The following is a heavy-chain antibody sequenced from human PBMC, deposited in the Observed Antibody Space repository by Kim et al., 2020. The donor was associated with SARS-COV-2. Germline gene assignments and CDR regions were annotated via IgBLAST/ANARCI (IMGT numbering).Heavy chain of an antibody. V-gene: IGHV3-74*01. Sequence: SVKGRFTISRDNAKNTLYLQMNSLRAEDTAGYYGARGLRNYYGSGTLGNYWGQGTLVTVSS. D-gene: IGHD3-10*01. J-gene: IGHJ4*02. CDR3: ARGLRNYYGSGTLGNY.